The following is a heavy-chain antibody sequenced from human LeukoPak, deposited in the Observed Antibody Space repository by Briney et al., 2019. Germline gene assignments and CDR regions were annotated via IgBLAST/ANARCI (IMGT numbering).Heavy chain of an antibody. CDR3: ARQDRKTGTTPLDY. CDR2: INTDGSST. CDR1: GFTFSSYW. D-gene: IGHD1-7*01. Sequence: GGSLRLSCAASGFTFSSYWMHWVRQAPGKGLVWVSRINTDGSSTSYADSVKGRFTISRDNAKNTLYLQMNSLRAEDTAVYYCARQDRKTGTTPLDYWGQGTLVTVSS. V-gene: IGHV3-74*01. J-gene: IGHJ4*02.